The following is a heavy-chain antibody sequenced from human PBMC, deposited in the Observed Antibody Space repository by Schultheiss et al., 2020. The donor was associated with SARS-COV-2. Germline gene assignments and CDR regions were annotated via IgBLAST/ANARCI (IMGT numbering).Heavy chain of an antibody. CDR2: ISSSSSYI. CDR3: ARLVYFDY. CDR1: GFTFSSYS. Sequence: GGSLRLSCAASGFTFSSYSMNWVRQAPGKGLEWVSYISSSSSYIYYADSVKGRFTISRDNAKNSLYLQMNSLRAEDTALYYCARLVYFDYWGQGTLVTVSS. D-gene: IGHD2-2*01. V-gene: IGHV3-21*05. J-gene: IGHJ4*02.